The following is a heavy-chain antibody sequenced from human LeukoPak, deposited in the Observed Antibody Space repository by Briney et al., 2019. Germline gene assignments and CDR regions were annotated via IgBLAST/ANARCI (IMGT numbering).Heavy chain of an antibody. CDR2: ISTSSSYI. V-gene: IGHV3-21*01. CDR3: ARGWEGYFDY. D-gene: IGHD1-26*01. CDR1: GFTFNRYN. Sequence: GGSLRLSCAASGFTFNRYNMNWVRRAPGKGLEWVSSISTSSSYIYYADSVRGRFTIPRDNAKNTLYLQMNSLRAEDTAVYYCARGWEGYFDYWGQGTLVTVSS. J-gene: IGHJ4*02.